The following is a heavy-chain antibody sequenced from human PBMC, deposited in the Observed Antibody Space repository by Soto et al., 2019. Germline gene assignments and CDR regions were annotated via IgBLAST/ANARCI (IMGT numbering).Heavy chain of an antibody. J-gene: IGHJ4*02. Sequence: EVQLLESGGGLVQPGGSLRLSCAASGFTFSSYAMNWVRQAPGKGLEWVSAISGSGGSIYYADSVKGRFTISRDNSKKMLFLQMNSLRAEDTAVYYCSKTTTARIAVAPRGLFDYWGQGTLVTVSS. CDR1: GFTFSSYA. V-gene: IGHV3-23*01. CDR3: SKTTTARIAVAPRGLFDY. CDR2: ISGSGGSI. D-gene: IGHD6-19*01.